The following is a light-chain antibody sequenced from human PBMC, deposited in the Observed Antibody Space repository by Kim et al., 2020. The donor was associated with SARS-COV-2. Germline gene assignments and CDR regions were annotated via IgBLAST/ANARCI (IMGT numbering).Light chain of an antibody. V-gene: IGLV2-14*03. J-gene: IGLJ1*01. CDR3: SSYTSSSTYV. CDR1: SSDVGGYNY. Sequence: GQSINIYCTGTSSDVGGYNYVSWYQQYPGKAPKLMIYDVNNRPSGVSNRFSGAKSDNTASLTISGLQAEDEADYYCSSYTSSSTYVFGTGTKVTVL. CDR2: DVN.